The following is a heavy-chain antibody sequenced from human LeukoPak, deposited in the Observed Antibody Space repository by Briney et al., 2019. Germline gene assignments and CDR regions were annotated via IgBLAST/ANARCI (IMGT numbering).Heavy chain of an antibody. D-gene: IGHD6-6*01. CDR3: VKGRAVYTSLVILDY. J-gene: IGHJ4*02. CDR2: ISGNGAGT. Sequence: SGGSLRLSCAASGFTFDNYAMNWVRQSPGKGLEWIAAISGNGAGTYYADFVKGRFTISRDNSKNTLFVTMNSLRAEDTAIYYCVKGRAVYTSLVILDYWGQGTLVTVSS. V-gene: IGHV3-23*01. CDR1: GFTFDNYA.